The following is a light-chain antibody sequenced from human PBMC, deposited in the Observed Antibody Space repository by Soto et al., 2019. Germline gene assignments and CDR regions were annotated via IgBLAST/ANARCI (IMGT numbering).Light chain of an antibody. CDR2: GAS. CDR3: QQYDSWPLT. V-gene: IGKV3D-15*01. CDR1: KSVDRN. Sequence: EIVMTQSPGTLSVSTEEGATLSCRASKSVDRNLAWYQQKPGQAPRLLIYGASTRPTGIPDRFSGSGSGTEFSLTISSLQSEDFAVYYCQQYDSWPLTFGGGTKVEIK. J-gene: IGKJ4*01.